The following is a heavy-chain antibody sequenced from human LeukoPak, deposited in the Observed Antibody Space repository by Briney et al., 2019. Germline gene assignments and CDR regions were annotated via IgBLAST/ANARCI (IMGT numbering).Heavy chain of an antibody. CDR3: AKPRRGFGEFMLDY. V-gene: IGHV3-23*01. J-gene: IGHJ4*02. D-gene: IGHD3-10*01. Sequence: GGSLRLSCAASGFTFSSYAMSWVRQAPGKGLEWVSAISGSGGSTYYADSVKGRFTISRDNYKNTLYLQMNSLRAEDTAVYYCAKPRRGFGEFMLDYWGQGTLVTVSS. CDR2: ISGSGGST. CDR1: GFTFSSYA.